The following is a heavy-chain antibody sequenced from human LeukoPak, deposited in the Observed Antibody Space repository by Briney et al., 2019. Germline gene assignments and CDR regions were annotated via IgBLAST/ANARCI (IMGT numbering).Heavy chain of an antibody. J-gene: IGHJ4*02. CDR3: ARVDKPFCGGDCHLDY. CDR1: GYTFTGHH. Sequence: ASVKVSCKASGYTFTGHHLHWVRQASGQGLDWMGLINPNSGGTNSAQKFQGRVTMTRDTSINTAYMQLSRLRSDDTAMYYCARVDKPFCGGDCHLDYWGQGTLVTVFS. V-gene: IGHV1-2*02. D-gene: IGHD2-21*02. CDR2: INPNSGGT.